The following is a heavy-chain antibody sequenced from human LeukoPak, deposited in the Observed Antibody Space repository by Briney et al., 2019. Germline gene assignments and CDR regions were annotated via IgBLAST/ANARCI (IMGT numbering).Heavy chain of an antibody. D-gene: IGHD3-3*01. CDR1: GGSFSGYY. J-gene: IGHJ5*02. Sequence: SETLSLTCAVSGGSFSGYYWSWIRQPPGKGLEWIGEINHSGSTTYNPSLKSRVTISEDTSKNQFSLKLSSVTAADTAVYYCARGPRSSLRFFGVRMNWFDPWGQGTLVTVSS. CDR3: ARGPRSSLRFFGVRMNWFDP. V-gene: IGHV4-34*01. CDR2: INHSGST.